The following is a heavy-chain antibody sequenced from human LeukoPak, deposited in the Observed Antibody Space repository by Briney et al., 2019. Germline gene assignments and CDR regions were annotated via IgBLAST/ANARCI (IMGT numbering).Heavy chain of an antibody. D-gene: IGHD5-18*01. CDR2: INPNSGGT. CDR1: GYTFTDYY. J-gene: IGHJ4*02. CDR3: ASGIGYSYGYPYFDY. V-gene: IGHV1-2*02. Sequence: ASVKVSCKASGYTFTDYYMHWVRQAPGQGLEWMGWINPNSGGTNYAQKFQGRVTMTRDTSISTAYMELRRLRSDDTAVYSCASGIGYSYGYPYFDYWGQGTLVTVSS.